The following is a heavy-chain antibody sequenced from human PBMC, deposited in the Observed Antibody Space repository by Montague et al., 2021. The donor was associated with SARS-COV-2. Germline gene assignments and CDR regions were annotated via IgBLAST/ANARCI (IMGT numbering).Heavy chain of an antibody. V-gene: IGHV4-34*01. CDR2: IDHRGNT. J-gene: IGHJ4*02. D-gene: IGHD2-21*01. CDR1: RGSFHIFS. CDR3: ARGTRVVGITPGFRY. Sequence: SETLSLTCAVYRGSFHIFSRGWIRQSPEKGLEWIGEIDHRGNTNYNPSLKSRVTISVDTSKNQFSLNLTSVTAADTAIYYCARGTRVVGITPGFRYWGQRTQVAVSS.